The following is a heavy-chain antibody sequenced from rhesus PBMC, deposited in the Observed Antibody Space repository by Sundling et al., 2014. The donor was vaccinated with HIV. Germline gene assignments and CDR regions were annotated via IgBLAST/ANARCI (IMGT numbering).Heavy chain of an antibody. CDR2: ISGSSGST. D-gene: IGHD1-44*01. Sequence: QVQLQESGPGLVKPSETLSLTCAVSGGSFSGYYWDWIRLPPGKGLEYIGYISGSSGSTNYNPSLKSRVTISRDTSKNQFSLKLNSVTAADTAVYYCAILLVGPTGLGFDYWGKGVLVTVSS. CDR3: AILLVGPTGLGFDY. V-gene: IGHV4-165*01. J-gene: IGHJ4*01. CDR1: GGSFSGYY.